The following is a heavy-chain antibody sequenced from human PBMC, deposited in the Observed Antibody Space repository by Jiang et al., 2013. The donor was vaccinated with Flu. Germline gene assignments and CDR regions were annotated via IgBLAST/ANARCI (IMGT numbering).Heavy chain of an antibody. D-gene: IGHD2-15*01. CDR2: IYHSGST. J-gene: IGHJ6*04. Sequence: GSGLVKPSETLSLTCAVSGYSISSGYYWGWIRQPPGKGLEWIGSIYHSGSTYYNPSLKSRVTISVDTSKNQFSLKLSSVTAADTAVYYCARGGRRGDYYYYYGMDVWGKGTTVTVSS. V-gene: IGHV4-38-2*01. CDR1: GYSISSGYY. CDR3: ARGGRRGDYYYYYGMDV.